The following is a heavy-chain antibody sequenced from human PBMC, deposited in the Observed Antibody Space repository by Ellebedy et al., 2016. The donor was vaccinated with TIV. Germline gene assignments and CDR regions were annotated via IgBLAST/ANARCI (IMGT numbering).Heavy chain of an antibody. J-gene: IGHJ5*02. CDR3: ARAHSGSWMWFDP. CDR1: GYTFTRYG. D-gene: IGHD1-26*01. Sequence: ASVKVSCXASGYTFTRYGITWVRQAPGQGLEWMGWINTYNGNTNYAQTVQGRVTMTTDTSTNTVYMELRSLRSDDTAVYYCARAHSGSWMWFDPWGQGTLVTVSS. V-gene: IGHV1-18*01. CDR2: INTYNGNT.